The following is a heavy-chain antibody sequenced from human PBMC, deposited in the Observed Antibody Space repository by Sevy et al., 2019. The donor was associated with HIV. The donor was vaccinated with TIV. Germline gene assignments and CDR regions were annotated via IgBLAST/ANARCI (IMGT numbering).Heavy chain of an antibody. D-gene: IGHD6-13*01. V-gene: IGHV3-7*03. Sequence: GGSLRLSCAASGFTFSSYWMSWVRQAPGKGLEWVANIKQDGSEKYYVDSRKGPFTISRDNAKNSLYLQMNSLRAEDTAVYYCARDIGAGIAAAGVTFDIWGQGTMVTVSS. CDR2: IKQDGSEK. CDR1: GFTFSSYW. CDR3: ARDIGAGIAAAGVTFDI. J-gene: IGHJ3*02.